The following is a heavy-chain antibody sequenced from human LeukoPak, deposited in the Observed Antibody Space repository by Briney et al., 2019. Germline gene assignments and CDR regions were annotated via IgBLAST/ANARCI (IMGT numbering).Heavy chain of an antibody. V-gene: IGHV3-74*01. D-gene: IGHD6-19*01. CDR3: ARGVRVEYSSGCHHY. CDR2: INSDGSST. Sequence: GGSLRLSCAASGFTFSSYWMHWVRQAPGKGLVWVSRINSDGSSTSYADSVKGRFTISRDNAKNTLYLQMNSLRAEDTAVYYCARGVRVEYSSGCHHYWGQGTLVTVSS. CDR1: GFTFSSYW. J-gene: IGHJ4*02.